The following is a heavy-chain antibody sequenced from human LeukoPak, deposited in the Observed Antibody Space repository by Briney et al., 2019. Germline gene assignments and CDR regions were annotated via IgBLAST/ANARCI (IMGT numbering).Heavy chain of an antibody. D-gene: IGHD3-22*01. CDR2: IYSGGST. CDR1: GFTVSSNY. Sequence: GGSLRLSCAASGFTVSSNYMSWVRQAPGKGLEWVSVIYSGGSTYYADSVKGRFTISRDNSKNTLYLQIHTLRADDTAVYYCAKDPNRYYYDSSGYFDFWGQGTLVTVSS. CDR3: AKDPNRYYYDSSGYFDF. J-gene: IGHJ4*02. V-gene: IGHV3-66*01.